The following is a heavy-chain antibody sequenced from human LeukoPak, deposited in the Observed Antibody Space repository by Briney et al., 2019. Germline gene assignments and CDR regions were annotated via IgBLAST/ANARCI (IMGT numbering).Heavy chain of an antibody. Sequence: SETLSLTCAVYGGSFSGYYWSWIRQPPGKGLEWIGYFYYSGSDNYNPSLKSRITISVDTSKNQFSLKLSSVTAADTAVYYCVRGYCCGATCYHFDYWGQGTLVTVSS. V-gene: IGHV4-59*01. J-gene: IGHJ4*02. CDR3: VRGYCCGATCYHFDY. CDR1: GGSFSGYY. CDR2: FYYSGSD. D-gene: IGHD2-15*01.